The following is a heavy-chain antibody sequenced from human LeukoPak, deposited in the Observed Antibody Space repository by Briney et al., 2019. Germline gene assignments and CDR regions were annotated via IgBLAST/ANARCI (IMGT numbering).Heavy chain of an antibody. J-gene: IGHJ4*02. CDR3: ARRTYSESYWEHFDS. Sequence: SETLSLTCTVSGGSISSSSYYWGWIRQPPGKGLEWIGSIYYSENTYYNPSLKSRVSISVDTSKNQFSLKLSSVTAADTAVYYCARRTYSESYWEHFDSWGQGTLVTVSS. CDR1: GGSISSSSYY. V-gene: IGHV4-39*01. D-gene: IGHD1-26*01. CDR2: IYYSENT.